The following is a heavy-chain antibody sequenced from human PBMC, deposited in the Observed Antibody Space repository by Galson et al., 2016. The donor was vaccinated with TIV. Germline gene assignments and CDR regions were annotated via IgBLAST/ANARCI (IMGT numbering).Heavy chain of an antibody. CDR2: IDVSGNT. V-gene: IGHV4-4*07. D-gene: IGHD3-10*01. CDR3: AREEVWGGREAGSEAFPYSFFMDV. Sequence: ETLSLTCTVSGGSIRSQSWSWIRQPAGKGLEWIGRIDVSGNTDYSPSLKSRVTMSQDTSNNQFSIRLISLTAAGTAVYYCAREEVWGGREAGSEAFPYSFFMDVWGKGSTVTISS. J-gene: IGHJ6*03. CDR1: GGSIRSQS.